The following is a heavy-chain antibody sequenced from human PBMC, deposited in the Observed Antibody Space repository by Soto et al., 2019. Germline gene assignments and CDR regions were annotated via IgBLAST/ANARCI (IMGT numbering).Heavy chain of an antibody. J-gene: IGHJ4*02. CDR3: AKNKYGGSSWYVVDY. Sequence: GGSLRLSCAASGFTFSSYGMHWVRQAPGKGLEWVAVISYDGSNKYYADSVKGRFTISRDNSKNTLYLQMNSLRAEDTAVYYCAKNKYGGSSWYVVDYWGQGTLVTVSS. CDR2: ISYDGSNK. V-gene: IGHV3-30*18. D-gene: IGHD6-13*01. CDR1: GFTFSSYG.